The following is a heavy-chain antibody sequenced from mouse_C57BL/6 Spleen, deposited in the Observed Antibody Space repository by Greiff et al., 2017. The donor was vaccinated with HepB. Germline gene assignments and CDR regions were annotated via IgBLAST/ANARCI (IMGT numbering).Heavy chain of an antibody. CDR3: ARTRITTVVATGDYAMDY. J-gene: IGHJ4*01. CDR1: GYTFTSYW. CDR2: INPSSGYT. Sequence: VHLVESGAELAKPGASVKLSCKASGYTFTSYWMHWVKQRPGQGLEWIGYINPSSGYTKYNQKFKDKATLTADKSSSTAYMQLSSLTYEDSAVYYCARTRITTVVATGDYAMDYWGQGTSVTVSS. D-gene: IGHD1-1*01. V-gene: IGHV1-7*01.